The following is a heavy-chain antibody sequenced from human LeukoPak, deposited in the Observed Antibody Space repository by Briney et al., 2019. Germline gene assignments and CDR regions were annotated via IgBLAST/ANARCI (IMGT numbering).Heavy chain of an antibody. J-gene: IGHJ3*02. V-gene: IGHV4-34*01. D-gene: IGHD5-18*01. CDR2: INHSGST. Sequence: SETLSLTCAVYGGSFSGYYWSWIRQPPGKGLEWIGEINHSGSTNYNPSLKSRVTTSVDTSKNQFSLKLSSVTAADTAVYYCARGQRGYSYGPAAFDIWGQGTMVTVSS. CDR3: ARGQRGYSYGPAAFDI. CDR1: GGSFSGYY.